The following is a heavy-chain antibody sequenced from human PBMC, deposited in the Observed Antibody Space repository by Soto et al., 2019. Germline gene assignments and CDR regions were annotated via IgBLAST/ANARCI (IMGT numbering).Heavy chain of an antibody. CDR2: IYWDDDK. CDR1: VFSLSTSGVG. J-gene: IGHJ3*02. D-gene: IGHD3-9*01. CDR3: AHSPIYYDILTGYYNKSPAAFDI. V-gene: IGHV2-5*02. Sequence: QITLKESGPTLVKPTQTLTLTCTFSVFSLSTSGVGVGWIRQPPGKSREWLALIYWDDDKRYSPSLKSRITITKDTSKNKVVHTLTNMDPVDTATYYCAHSPIYYDILTGYYNKSPAAFDIWGQGTMVTVSS.